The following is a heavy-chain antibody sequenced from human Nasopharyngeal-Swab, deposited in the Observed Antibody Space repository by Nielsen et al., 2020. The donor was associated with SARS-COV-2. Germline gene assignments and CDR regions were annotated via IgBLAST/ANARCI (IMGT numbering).Heavy chain of an antibody. Sequence: ASVKVSCKTSGYTFTRNGISWVRQAPGQGLEWMGWINPNSGGTNYAQKFQGWVTMTRDTSISTAYMELSRLRSDDTAVYYCAREIAVAGQGVAFDIWGQGTMVTVSS. CDR3: AREIAVAGQGVAFDI. CDR1: GYTFTRNG. D-gene: IGHD6-19*01. V-gene: IGHV1-2*04. CDR2: INPNSGGT. J-gene: IGHJ3*02.